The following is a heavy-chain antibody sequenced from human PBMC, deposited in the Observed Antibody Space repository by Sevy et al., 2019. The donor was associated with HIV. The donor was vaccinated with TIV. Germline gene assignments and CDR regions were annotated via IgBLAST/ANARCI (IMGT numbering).Heavy chain of an antibody. V-gene: IGHV4-39*01. CDR3: ARYSSYSSSPGDWFDP. CDR1: GGSISSSSYY. Sequence: SETLSLTCTVSGGSISSSSYYWGWIRQPPGKGLEWIGSIYYSGSTYYNPSLKRRVTISVDTSKNQFSLKLSSVTAADTAVYYCARYSSYSSSPGDWFDPWGQGTLVTVSS. J-gene: IGHJ5*02. CDR2: IYYSGST. D-gene: IGHD6-6*01.